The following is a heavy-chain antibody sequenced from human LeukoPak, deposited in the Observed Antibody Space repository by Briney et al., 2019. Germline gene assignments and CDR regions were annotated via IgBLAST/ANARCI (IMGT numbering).Heavy chain of an antibody. CDR3: ARDVPGDTHFDY. J-gene: IGHJ4*02. Sequence: PGGSLRLSCAASGFTFSSYEMNWVRQAPGKGLEWVAVIWSDGSNKYYTDSVKGRFTISRDNSKNTLYLQMNSLRAEDTAVYYCARDVPGDTHFDYWGQGTLVTVSS. V-gene: IGHV3-33*08. D-gene: IGHD4-17*01. CDR2: IWSDGSNK. CDR1: GFTFSSYE.